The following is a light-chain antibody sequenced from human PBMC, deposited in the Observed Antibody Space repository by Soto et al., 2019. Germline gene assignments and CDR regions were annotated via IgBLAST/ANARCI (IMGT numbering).Light chain of an antibody. CDR3: QQYNSYPWT. Sequence: IQMTQSPSTLSASVGDRVTFTCRASQTISTWLAWYQQKPGEAPKLLIYKASTLEVGVPSRFSGSGSGTDFTLSIITLQPADFVTYYCQQYNSYPWTFGQGTKV. CDR1: QTISTW. CDR2: KAS. V-gene: IGKV1-5*03. J-gene: IGKJ1*01.